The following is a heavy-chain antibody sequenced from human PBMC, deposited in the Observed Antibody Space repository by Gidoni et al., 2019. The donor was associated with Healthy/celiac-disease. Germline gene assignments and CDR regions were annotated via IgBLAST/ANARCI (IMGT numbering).Heavy chain of an antibody. CDR2: ISWNSGSI. Sequence: EVQLVGSGGGLVQPGRSLRLSCAASGFTFDDYAMHWVRQAPGKGLEWVSGISWNSGSIGYADSVKGRFTISRDNAKNSLYLQMNSLRAEDTALYYCAKDPYSSSWTEGYFDLWGRGTLVTVSS. V-gene: IGHV3-9*01. CDR3: AKDPYSSSWTEGYFDL. D-gene: IGHD6-13*01. J-gene: IGHJ2*01. CDR1: GFTFDDYA.